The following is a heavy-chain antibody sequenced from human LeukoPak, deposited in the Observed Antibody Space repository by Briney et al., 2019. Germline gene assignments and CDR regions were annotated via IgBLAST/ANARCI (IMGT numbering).Heavy chain of an antibody. J-gene: IGHJ4*02. CDR3: ARHTPMIVVVITTH. D-gene: IGHD3-22*01. Sequence: SETLSLTCTVSGGSVSSGNSYWSWIRQPPGKGLEWIGYIYYSGTTNYNPSLKSRVTLSVDTSKNQFSLKLSSVTAADTAVYYCARHTPMIVVVITTHWGQGTLVTVSS. CDR1: GGSVSSGNSY. V-gene: IGHV4-61*01. CDR2: IYYSGTT.